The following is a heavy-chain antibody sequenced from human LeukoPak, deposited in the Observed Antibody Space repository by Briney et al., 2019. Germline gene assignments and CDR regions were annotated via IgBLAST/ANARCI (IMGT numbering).Heavy chain of an antibody. J-gene: IGHJ4*02. D-gene: IGHD3-10*01. CDR3: AREGDFNGSGRGDS. CDR1: GYTFTRFY. Sequence: GASVKVSCKTSGYTFTRFYIHWVRQAPGHGLEWMGWINPNTGGTNFAQKFQGRVTMTTDTSIRTAYMDLRRLTSDDTAVYFCAREGDFNGSGRGDSWGQGTLVSVSS. CDR2: INPNTGGT. V-gene: IGHV1-2*02.